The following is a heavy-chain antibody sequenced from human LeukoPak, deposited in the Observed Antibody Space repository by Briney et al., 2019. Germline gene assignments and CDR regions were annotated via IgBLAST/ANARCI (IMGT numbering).Heavy chain of an antibody. Sequence: PSETLSLTCAVYGGSFSGYYWSWIRQPPGKGLEWIGEINHSGSTNYNPSLKSRVTISVDTSKNQFSLKLSSVTAADTAVYYCARGRSIQLWLYYYYYYMDVWGKGTTVTVSS. V-gene: IGHV4-34*01. CDR1: GGSFSGYY. CDR3: ARGRSIQLWLYYYYYYMDV. CDR2: INHSGST. D-gene: IGHD5-18*01. J-gene: IGHJ6*03.